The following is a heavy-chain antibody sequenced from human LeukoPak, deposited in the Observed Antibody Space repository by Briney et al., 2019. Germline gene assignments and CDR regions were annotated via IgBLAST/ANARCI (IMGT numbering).Heavy chain of an antibody. D-gene: IGHD1-1*01. CDR2: ISNNDGST. J-gene: IGHJ4*02. Sequence: GGSLRLSCAASGVTFSSYAMSWVRQAPGKGLEWVSTISNNDGSTYYADSVKGRFTISRDNSKNTLYLQIYTLTADDTAIYYCAKATGNLGNWGQGTQVTVSS. CDR3: AKATGNLGN. CDR1: GVTFSSYA. V-gene: IGHV3-23*01.